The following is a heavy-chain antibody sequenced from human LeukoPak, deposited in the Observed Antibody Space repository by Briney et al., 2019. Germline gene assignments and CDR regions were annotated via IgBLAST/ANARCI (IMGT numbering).Heavy chain of an antibody. D-gene: IGHD3-22*01. V-gene: IGHV1-2*02. CDR1: GYTFTGYY. CDR2: INPNSGGT. J-gene: IGHJ3*02. CDR3: ARDGPYYYDASHDAFDI. Sequence: GASVKVSCKTSGYTFTGYYMHWVRQAPGQGLEWMGWINPNSGGTNYAQKFQGRVTMTRDTSISTAYMELSRLRSDDTAVYYCARDGPYYYDASHDAFDIWGQGTMVTVSS.